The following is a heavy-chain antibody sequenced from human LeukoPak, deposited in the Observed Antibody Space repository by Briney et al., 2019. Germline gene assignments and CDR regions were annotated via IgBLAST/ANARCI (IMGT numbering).Heavy chain of an antibody. V-gene: IGHV1-8*01. CDR2: MNPNSGNT. D-gene: IGHD3-3*01. CDR1: GNTFTSYD. J-gene: IGHJ5*02. Sequence: GASAKVSCKASGNTFTSYDINWVRQATGQGLEWMGWMNPNSGNTGYAQKFQGRVTMTRNTSISTAYMELSSLRSEDTAVYYCASTPSITIFGVVHDNWFDPWGQGTLVTVSS. CDR3: ASTPSITIFGVVHDNWFDP.